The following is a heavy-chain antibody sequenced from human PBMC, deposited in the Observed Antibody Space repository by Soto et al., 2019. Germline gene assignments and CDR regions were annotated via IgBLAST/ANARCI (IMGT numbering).Heavy chain of an antibody. CDR2: FDPEDGET. J-gene: IGHJ6*02. V-gene: IGHV1-24*01. D-gene: IGHD1-7*01. CDR1: GYTLTELS. CDR3: ATAHGKELVGYYYYGMDV. Sequence: GASVKVSCKVSGYTLTELSMHWVRQAPGKGLEWMGGFDPEDGETIYAQKFQGRVTMTEDTSTVTAYMELSSLRSEDTAVYYCATAHGKELVGYYYYGMDVWGQGTTVTVSS.